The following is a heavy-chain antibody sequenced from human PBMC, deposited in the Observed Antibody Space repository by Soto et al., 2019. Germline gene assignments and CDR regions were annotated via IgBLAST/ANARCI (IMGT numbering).Heavy chain of an antibody. Sequence: PSETLSLTCTVSGGSISSYYWSWIRQPPGKGLEWIGYIYYSGSTNYNPSLKSRVTISVDTSKNQFSLKLSSVTAADTAVYYCARSWDYSSRWHTLVYWGQGTLVTVSS. J-gene: IGHJ4*02. CDR3: ARSWDYSSRWHTLVY. CDR1: GGSISSYY. CDR2: IYYSGST. V-gene: IGHV4-59*08. D-gene: IGHD6-13*01.